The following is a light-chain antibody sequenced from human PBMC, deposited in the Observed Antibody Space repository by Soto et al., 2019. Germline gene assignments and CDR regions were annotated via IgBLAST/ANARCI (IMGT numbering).Light chain of an antibody. Sequence: EIVLTQSPATLSLSPGERATLSCRASQSVSSYLAWYQQKPGQAPRLLIYDASNRATGIPARFSGSGSGTHFTLTLSSLEPEDFAVYYCQQRSNWPPITFGQGTRLEIK. J-gene: IGKJ5*01. CDR1: QSVSSY. V-gene: IGKV3-11*01. CDR3: QQRSNWPPIT. CDR2: DAS.